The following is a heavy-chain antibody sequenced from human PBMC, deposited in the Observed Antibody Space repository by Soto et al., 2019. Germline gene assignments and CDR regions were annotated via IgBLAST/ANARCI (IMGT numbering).Heavy chain of an antibody. CDR2: ISGSGGTA. Sequence: EVQLLESGGGSVQPGGSLRLSCAASGFTFSSYAMHWVRRPPGKRLEWVSSISGSGGTAYYADSVKGRFSISRDSLVNTLYLEMNSLRAEDTSVYFCAKGRGQYWNFDYWGQGTLVTVSP. J-gene: IGHJ4*02. CDR1: GFTFSSYA. D-gene: IGHD2-8*02. V-gene: IGHV3-23*01. CDR3: AKGRGQYWNFDY.